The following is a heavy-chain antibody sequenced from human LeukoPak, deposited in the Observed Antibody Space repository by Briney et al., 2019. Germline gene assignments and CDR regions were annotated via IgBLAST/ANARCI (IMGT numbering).Heavy chain of an antibody. CDR2: INPSGDNT. J-gene: IGHJ5*02. CDR1: GYTFTNNF. CDR3: ARRAHLQYGLGEGPFDP. V-gene: IGHV1-46*01. Sequence: GASVKVSCKASGYTFTNNFMHWVRQAPGQGLEWMGIINPSGDNTWYAQKFQGRVTITADKSTSTAYMELSSLKSEDTAVYYCARRAHLQYGLGEGPFDPWGQGTLVTVSS. D-gene: IGHD3-16*01.